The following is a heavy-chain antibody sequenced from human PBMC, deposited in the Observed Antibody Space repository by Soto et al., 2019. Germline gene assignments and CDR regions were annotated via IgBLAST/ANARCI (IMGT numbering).Heavy chain of an antibody. Sequence: EVQLLESGGGLVQPGGSLRLSCAASGFTFSNYAMTWVRQAPGKGLEWVSAISGGATYYADSVKGRFTISRDDSKNTLYLQMNSLRPEDTAVYYCAKDGYGVLLNWFDPWGQGTLVTVSS. J-gene: IGHJ5*02. CDR3: AKDGYGVLLNWFDP. CDR1: GFTFSNYA. CDR2: ISGGAT. D-gene: IGHD4-17*01. V-gene: IGHV3-23*01.